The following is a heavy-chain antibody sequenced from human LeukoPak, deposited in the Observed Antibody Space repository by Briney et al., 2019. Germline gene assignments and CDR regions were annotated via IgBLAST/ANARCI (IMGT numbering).Heavy chain of an antibody. D-gene: IGHD3-22*01. J-gene: IGHJ4*02. V-gene: IGHV3-23*01. CDR2: ISGSGGST. CDR3: AKDSRRMVITLFGY. CDR1: GFTFSSYA. Sequence: GGSLRLSCAASGFTFSSYAMSWVRQAPGKGLEWVSAISGSGGSTYYADSVKGPFTISRDNSKNTLYLQMNSLRAEDTAVYYCAKDSRRMVITLFGYWGQGTLVTVSS.